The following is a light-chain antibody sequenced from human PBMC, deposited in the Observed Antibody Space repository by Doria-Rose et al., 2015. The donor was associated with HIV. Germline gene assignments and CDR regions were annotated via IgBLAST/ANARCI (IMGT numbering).Light chain of an antibody. CDR1: SSNIGAGFD. CDR2: GDT. V-gene: IGLV1-40*02. CDR3: QSYDSRLSVYV. Sequence: QSVVTQPPSVSGAPGQRVAISCTGSSSNIGAGFDVNWYQQFPATAPKLLIHGDTNRPSGVPDRFSGFKSGTSASLAISGLRAEDEADYYCQSYDSRLSVYVFGTGTKVTVL. J-gene: IGLJ1*01.